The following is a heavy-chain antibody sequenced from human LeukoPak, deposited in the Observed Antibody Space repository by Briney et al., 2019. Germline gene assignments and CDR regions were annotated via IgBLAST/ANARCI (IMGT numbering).Heavy chain of an antibody. CDR2: IYNNGDN. CDR1: GYSISSGYY. V-gene: IGHV4-38-2*02. D-gene: IGHD6-19*01. Sequence: KASETLSLTCTVSGYSISSGYYWGWIRQPPGKGLEWIGYIYNNGDNSSNPSLKSRVTLSIDTSENQFSLRLASVTAADTALYYCARVKPGIPVADSWGQGTLVTVSS. CDR3: ARVKPGIPVADS. J-gene: IGHJ4*02.